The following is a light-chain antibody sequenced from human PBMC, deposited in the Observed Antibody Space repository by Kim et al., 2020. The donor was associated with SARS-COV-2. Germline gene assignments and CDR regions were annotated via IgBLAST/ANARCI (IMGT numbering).Light chain of an antibody. CDR2: GAS. V-gene: IGKV1-9*01. CDR3: LQHSTYPIT. CDR1: QGISNY. Sequence: ASVGDRVTITCRASQGISNYLAWYQQNLGRAPKLLIYGASTLQSGVPSRFSGSGSGTEFTLTISSVQPEDFATYFCLQHSTYPITFGQGTRLEIK. J-gene: IGKJ5*01.